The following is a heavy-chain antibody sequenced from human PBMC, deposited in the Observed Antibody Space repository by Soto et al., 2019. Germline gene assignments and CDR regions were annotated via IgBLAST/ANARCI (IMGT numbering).Heavy chain of an antibody. J-gene: IGHJ4*02. D-gene: IGHD3-22*01. Sequence: ASVTVSCKASGGTFSSYAISWVRQAPGQGLEWMGGIIPIFGTANYAQKFQGRVTITADESTSTAYMELSSLRSEDTAVYYCASQEYYYDSSGYNYWGQGTLVTVSS. CDR1: GGTFSSYA. CDR2: IIPIFGTA. V-gene: IGHV1-69*13. CDR3: ASQEYYYDSSGYNY.